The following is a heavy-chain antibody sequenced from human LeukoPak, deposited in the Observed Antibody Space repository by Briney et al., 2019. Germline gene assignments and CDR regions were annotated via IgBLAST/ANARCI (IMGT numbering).Heavy chain of an antibody. Sequence: SETLSLTCAVYGGSLSGYYWSWIRQPPGKGLEWIGEINHSGSTNYNPSLKSRVTISVDTSKNQFSLKLSSVTAADTAVYYCARRTGIAARQGFDYWGQGTLVTVSS. CDR3: ARRTGIAARQGFDY. CDR2: INHSGST. J-gene: IGHJ4*02. V-gene: IGHV4-34*01. CDR1: GGSLSGYY. D-gene: IGHD6-6*01.